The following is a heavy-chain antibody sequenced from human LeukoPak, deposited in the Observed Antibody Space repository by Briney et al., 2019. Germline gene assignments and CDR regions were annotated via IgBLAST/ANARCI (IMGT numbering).Heavy chain of an antibody. CDR1: GGSISSSSYY. CDR2: IYYSGST. D-gene: IGHD4-17*01. J-gene: IGHJ4*02. V-gene: IGHV4-39*01. CDR3: ASSVYGDYAY. Sequence: NTSETLSLTCTVSGGSISSSSYYWGWIRQPPGKGLEWIGSIYYSGSTYYNPSLKSRVTISVDTSKNQFSPKLSSVTAADTAVYYCASSVYGDYAYWGQGTLVTVSS.